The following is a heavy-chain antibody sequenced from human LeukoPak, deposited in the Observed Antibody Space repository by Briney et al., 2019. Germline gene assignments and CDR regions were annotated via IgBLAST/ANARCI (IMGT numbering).Heavy chain of an antibody. V-gene: IGHV2-5*05. CDR2: IYWDVDK. CDR1: GFSLSTDGVG. J-gene: IGHJ4*02. D-gene: IGHD6-13*01. CDR3: AHRQVAAAGIDYFNY. Sequence: SGPTLVKPTQTLTLTCTFSGFSLSTDGVGVGWIRQPPGKALEWLALIYWDVDKRYGPSLKSRLTITKDTSKNQVVLTMTNMDPVDTATYYCAHRQVAAAGIDYFNYWGQGTLVTVSS.